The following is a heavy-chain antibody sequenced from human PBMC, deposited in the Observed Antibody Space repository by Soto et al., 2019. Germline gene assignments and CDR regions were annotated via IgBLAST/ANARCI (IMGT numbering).Heavy chain of an antibody. V-gene: IGHV3-33*01. D-gene: IGHD6-19*01. CDR2: IWYDGSNK. CDR3: ARGSVSSCWSSYYYYGMDV. CDR1: GFTFSSYG. Sequence: QVQLVESGGGVVQPGRSLRLACAASGFTFSSYGMHWVRQAPGKGLEWVAVIWYDGSNKYYADSVKGRFTISRDNSKNTLYLQMNSLRAEDTAVYYCARGSVSSCWSSYYYYGMDVWRQGTTVTVSS. J-gene: IGHJ6*02.